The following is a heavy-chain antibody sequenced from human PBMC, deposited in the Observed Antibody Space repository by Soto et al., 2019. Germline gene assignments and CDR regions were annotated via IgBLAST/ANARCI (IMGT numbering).Heavy chain of an antibody. D-gene: IGHD6-19*01. J-gene: IGHJ3*02. CDR2: ISYDGRNK. Sequence: LRLSCAASGFTFSNYAMHWVRQAPGKGPEWVAAISYDGRNKYYADSVKGRFTISRDNSENTVFLQMNSLRDEDTAVYYCAKAANGWFSAFDIWGQGTMVTVSS. CDR3: AKAANGWFSAFDI. CDR1: GFTFSNYA. V-gene: IGHV3-30*18.